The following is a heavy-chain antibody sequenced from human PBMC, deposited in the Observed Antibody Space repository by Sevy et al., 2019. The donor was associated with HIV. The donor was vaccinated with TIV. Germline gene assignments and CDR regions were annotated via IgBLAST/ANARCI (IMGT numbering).Heavy chain of an antibody. J-gene: IGHJ4*01. D-gene: IGHD3-22*01. CDR1: GFTFSSYA. V-gene: IGHV3-23*01. CDR2: ISGSGGST. Sequence: GGSLRLSCAASGFTFSSYAMSWVRQGPGKGLEWVSAISGSGGSTYYADSVKGRFTISRDNSKNTLYLQMNSLRAEDTAVYYCALGGYYYDSSGYYALDYWGQEPGSPSPQ. CDR3: ALGGYYYDSSGYYALDY.